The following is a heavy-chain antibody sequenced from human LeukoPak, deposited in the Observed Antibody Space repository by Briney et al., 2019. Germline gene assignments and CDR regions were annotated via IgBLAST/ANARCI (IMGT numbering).Heavy chain of an antibody. CDR2: IRGSGGST. V-gene: IGHV3-23*01. CDR3: AKDQCSGGSCYSV. D-gene: IGHD2-15*01. CDR1: GFTFSSYA. J-gene: IGHJ4*02. Sequence: GGSLRLSCAASGFTFSSYAMSWVRQAPGKGLEWVSAIRGSGGSTYYADSVKGRFTISRDNSKNTLYLQMNSLRAEDTAVYYCAKDQCSGGSCYSVWGQGTLVTVSS.